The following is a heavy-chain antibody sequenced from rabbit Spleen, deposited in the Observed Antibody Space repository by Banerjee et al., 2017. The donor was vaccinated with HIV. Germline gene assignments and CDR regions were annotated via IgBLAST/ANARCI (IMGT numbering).Heavy chain of an antibody. D-gene: IGHD1-1*01. V-gene: IGHV1S40*01. J-gene: IGHJ6*01. CDR3: ARDTSSSFSSYGMDL. CDR1: GVSFSFNSY. CDR2: IDAGSSGFT. Sequence: QSLEESGGDLVKPGASLTLTCTASGVSFSFNSYMCWVRQTPGKGLEWIACIDAGSSGFTYSASWAQGRFTISKTSSTTVTLQMTSLTAADTATYFCARDTSSSFSSYGMDLWGQGTLVTVS.